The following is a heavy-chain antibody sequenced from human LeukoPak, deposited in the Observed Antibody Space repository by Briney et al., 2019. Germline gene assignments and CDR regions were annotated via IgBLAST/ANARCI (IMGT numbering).Heavy chain of an antibody. CDR2: VHLSGAS. Sequence: HPGGSLRLSCAASGFTFSNYNMNWVRQPPGKGLEWIGEVHLSGASNYNPSLKSRVSMSIDNSKNQLSLKLTSVTAADTAIYYCARESGAFCPFGFWGQGTLVTVSS. V-gene: IGHV4-4*02. CDR3: ARESGAFCPFGF. CDR1: GFTFSNYNM. D-gene: IGHD1-26*01. J-gene: IGHJ4*02.